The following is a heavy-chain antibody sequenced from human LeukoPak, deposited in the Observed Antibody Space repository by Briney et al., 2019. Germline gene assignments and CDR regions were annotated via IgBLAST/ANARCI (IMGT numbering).Heavy chain of an antibody. D-gene: IGHD3-10*01. J-gene: IGHJ6*03. CDR1: GYSFTSYW. V-gene: IGHV5-51*01. CDR2: IYPGDSDT. CDR3: ARLIMVRGASDYYYYYMGV. Sequence: GESLKISCKGSGYSFTSYWIGWVRQMPGKGLEWMGIIYPGDSDTRYSPSFQGQVTISADKSISTAYLQWSSLKASDTAMYYCARLIMVRGASDYYYYYMGVWGKGTTVTVSS.